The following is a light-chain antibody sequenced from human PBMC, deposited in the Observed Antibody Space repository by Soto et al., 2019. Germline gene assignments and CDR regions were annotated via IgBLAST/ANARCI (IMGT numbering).Light chain of an antibody. CDR3: HQRKSWPRT. J-gene: IGKJ1*01. Sequence: EIVLTQSPATLSSSPGERATLSCRASQTVSSRLAWYQHKPGPAPRLLIYDTSNRATGIPARFSGSGSGTDFTLTISSLEPEDFAVYYCHQRKSWPRTFGQGTKVEIK. CDR2: DTS. V-gene: IGKV3-11*01. CDR1: QTVSSR.